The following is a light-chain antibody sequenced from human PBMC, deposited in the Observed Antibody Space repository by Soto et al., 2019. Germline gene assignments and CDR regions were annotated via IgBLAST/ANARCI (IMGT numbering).Light chain of an antibody. CDR1: SSNIGSNY. Sequence: QSVLTQPPSASGTPGQRVTISCSGSSSNIGSNYVYWYQQLPGTAPKLLIYRNNQRPSGVPDRFSGSKSGTSASLAISGLRSEDEADYYCAAWDDSLSAWVFGGGTNHTVL. CDR2: RNN. CDR3: AAWDDSLSAWV. J-gene: IGLJ3*02. V-gene: IGLV1-47*01.